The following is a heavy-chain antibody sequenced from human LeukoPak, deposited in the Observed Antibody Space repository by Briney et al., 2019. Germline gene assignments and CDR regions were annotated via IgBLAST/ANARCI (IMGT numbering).Heavy chain of an antibody. D-gene: IGHD3-10*01. Sequence: PGRSLRLSCAASGFTFSSYAMHWVRQAPGKGLEWVAVISYDGSNKYYADSVKGRFTIPRDNSKNTLYLQMNSLRAEDTAVYYCARDRMVRGPDYYYGMGVWGQGTTVTVS. J-gene: IGHJ6*02. CDR2: ISYDGSNK. CDR1: GFTFSSYA. V-gene: IGHV3-30-3*01. CDR3: ARDRMVRGPDYYYGMGV.